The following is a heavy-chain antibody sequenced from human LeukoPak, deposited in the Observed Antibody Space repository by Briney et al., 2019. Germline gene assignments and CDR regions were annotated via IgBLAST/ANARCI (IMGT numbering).Heavy chain of an antibody. CDR3: ALTTATTGGWFDP. Sequence: GASVKVSCKASGYTFTGYYMHWVRQAPGQGLEWMGWINPNSGGTNYAQKFQGRVTMTRDTSISTAYMELSRLRSDDTAVYYCALTTATTGGWFDPWGQGTLVTVSS. CDR1: GYTFTGYY. J-gene: IGHJ5*02. D-gene: IGHD4-17*01. V-gene: IGHV1-2*02. CDR2: INPNSGGT.